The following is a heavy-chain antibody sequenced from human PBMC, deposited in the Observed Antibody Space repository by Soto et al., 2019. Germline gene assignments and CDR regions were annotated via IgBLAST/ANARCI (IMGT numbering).Heavy chain of an antibody. CDR3: AKDQGSGSTHWYFDL. J-gene: IGHJ2*01. V-gene: IGHV3-30*18. Sequence: QVQLVESGGGVVQPGRSLRLSCAASGFTFSSYGMHWVRQAPGKGLEWVAVISYDGSNKYYADSVKGRFTISRDNSKNTLYLQMNSLRAEDTAVYYCAKDQGSGSTHWYFDLWGRGTLVTVSS. CDR2: ISYDGSNK. D-gene: IGHD1-26*01. CDR1: GFTFSSYG.